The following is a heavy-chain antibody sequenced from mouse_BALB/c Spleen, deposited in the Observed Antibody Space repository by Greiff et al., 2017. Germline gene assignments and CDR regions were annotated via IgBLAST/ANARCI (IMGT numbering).Heavy chain of an antibody. CDR2: INPSNGGT. J-gene: IGHJ2*01. Sequence: VKLMESGAELVKPGASVKLSCKASGYTFTSYYMYWVKQRPGQGLEWIGEINPSNGGTNFNEKFKSKATLTVDKSSSTAYMQLSSLTSEDSAVYYCTRGGDGYWGQGTTLTVSS. CDR1: GYTFTSYY. D-gene: IGHD2-3*01. CDR3: TRGGDGY. V-gene: IGHV1S81*02.